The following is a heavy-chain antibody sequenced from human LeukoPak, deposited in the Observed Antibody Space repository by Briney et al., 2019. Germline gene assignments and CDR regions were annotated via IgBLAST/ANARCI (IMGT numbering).Heavy chain of an antibody. CDR3: VRDISGYYFDY. V-gene: IGHV3-21*04. J-gene: IGHJ4*02. Sequence: GGSLRLSCAASGFTLSSYSMNWVRQAPGKGLEWVSSISSSSSYIYYADSVKGRFTISRDNAKNSLYLQMNSLRAEDTALYYCVRDISGYYFDYWGQGTLVPVSS. D-gene: IGHD3-22*01. CDR1: GFTLSSYS. CDR2: ISSSSSYI.